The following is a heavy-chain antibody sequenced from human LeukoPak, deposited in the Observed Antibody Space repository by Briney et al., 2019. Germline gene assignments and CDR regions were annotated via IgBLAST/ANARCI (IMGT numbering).Heavy chain of an antibody. CDR1: GVSISSYY. D-gene: IGHD4-11*01. J-gene: IGHJ6*02. CDR3: ARGTVILYYYYGMDV. Sequence: SETLSLTCSVSGVSISSYYWSWLRQPPGKALEWFGYLYYCGSTHYTPSHKSRVTISVATSKNHFSLKLSSVTASDTAVYYWARGTVILYYYYGMDVWGQGTTVTVSS. CDR2: LYYCGST. V-gene: IGHV4-59*01.